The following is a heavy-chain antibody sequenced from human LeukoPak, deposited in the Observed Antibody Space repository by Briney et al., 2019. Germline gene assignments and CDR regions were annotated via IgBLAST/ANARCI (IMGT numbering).Heavy chain of an antibody. Sequence: SETLSLTCTVSGGSISSGGYYWSWIRQPPGKGLEWIGEINHSGSTNYNPSLKSRVTISVDTSKNQFSLKLSSVTAADTAVYYCASGIAVAGNLDYFDYWGQGTLVTVSS. J-gene: IGHJ4*02. D-gene: IGHD6-19*01. CDR3: ASGIAVAGNLDYFDY. V-gene: IGHV4-39*07. CDR1: GGSISSGGYY. CDR2: INHSGST.